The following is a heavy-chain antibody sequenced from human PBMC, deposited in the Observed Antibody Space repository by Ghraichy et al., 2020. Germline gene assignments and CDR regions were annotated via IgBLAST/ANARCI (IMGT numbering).Heavy chain of an antibody. Sequence: SQTLSLTCNVSGVSINSNFWSWFRQPPGKGLEWIWYVYYTGSTDYNPSLRSSVTISVDRSKSQFSLRVNYVTAADTAVYFCARSYGDYGYFQDWGQGTLVVVSS. D-gene: IGHD4-17*01. CDR1: GVSINSNF. V-gene: IGHV4-59*01. CDR2: VYYTGST. J-gene: IGHJ1*01. CDR3: ARSYGDYGYFQD.